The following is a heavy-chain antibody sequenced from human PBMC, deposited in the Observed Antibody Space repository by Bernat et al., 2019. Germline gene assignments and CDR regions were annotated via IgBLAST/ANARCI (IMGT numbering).Heavy chain of an antibody. CDR3: AKRDTTVGRGAFDC. CDR2: ISSSGGDT. J-gene: IGHJ4*02. D-gene: IGHD5-18*01. CDR1: GFTFGSYA. Sequence: EVQLLESGGGLVQPGDSLRLSCATSGFTFGSYAMSWVRQAPGKGLEWVSAISSSGGDTYSTDSMKGRFTISRDNSKNTLYLRINSLRAEDMAVYYCAKRDTTVGRGAFDCWGQGTLVTVSS. V-gene: IGHV3-23*01.